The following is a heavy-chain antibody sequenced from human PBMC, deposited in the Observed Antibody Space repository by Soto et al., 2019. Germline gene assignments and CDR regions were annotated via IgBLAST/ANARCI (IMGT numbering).Heavy chain of an antibody. CDR2: IYPHDSDT. J-gene: IGHJ6*02. Sequence: HGESLKISCEGSGYNFHTYWIAWVRQMPGKGLEWMGFIYPHDSDTIYSPSFRGRVTISADKSINTAYLQWTSLKASDTAMYYCARPTDYHYGMEVWGQGTTVTVSS. CDR3: ARPTDYHYGMEV. D-gene: IGHD4-17*01. CDR1: GYNFHTYW. V-gene: IGHV5-51*01.